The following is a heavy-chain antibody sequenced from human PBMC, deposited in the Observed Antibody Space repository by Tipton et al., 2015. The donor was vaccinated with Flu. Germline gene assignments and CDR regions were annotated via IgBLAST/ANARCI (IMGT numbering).Heavy chain of an antibody. CDR2: IYYSGTT. J-gene: IGHJ4*02. V-gene: IGHV4-39*01. D-gene: IGHD3/OR15-3a*01. CDR3: VRHEGLFGHPDS. CDR1: GGSISSTSHF. Sequence: TLSLTCSVSGGSISSTSHFWGWIRRPPGKGLEWVGSIYYSGTTYDNPSLKSRVTMSVDTSKDQFSLKVNSVTAADTAVYYCVRHEGLFGHPDSWGQGVLVTASS.